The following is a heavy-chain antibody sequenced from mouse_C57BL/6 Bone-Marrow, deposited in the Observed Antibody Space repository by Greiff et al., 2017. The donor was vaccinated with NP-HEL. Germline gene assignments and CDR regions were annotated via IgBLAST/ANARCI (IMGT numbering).Heavy chain of an antibody. CDR2: IYPGDGDT. J-gene: IGHJ3*01. CDR3: ARDGYWFAY. D-gene: IGHD2-3*01. CDR1: GYAFSSSW. Sequence: VQLVESGPELVKPGASVKISCKASGYAFSSSWMNWVKQRPGKGLEWIGRIYPGDGDTNYNGKFKGKATLTADKSSSTAYMQLSSLTSEDSAVYFCARDGYWFAYWGQGTLVTVSA. V-gene: IGHV1-82*01.